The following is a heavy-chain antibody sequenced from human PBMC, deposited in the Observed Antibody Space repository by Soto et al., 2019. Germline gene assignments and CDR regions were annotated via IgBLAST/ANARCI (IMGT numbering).Heavy chain of an antibody. CDR2: ISGSGGST. V-gene: IGHV3-23*01. D-gene: IGHD3-10*01. J-gene: IGHJ6*01. CDR1: GFTFSSYA. Sequence: PGGSLRLSCEASGFTFSSYAMSWIRQAPGKGLEWFSSISGSGGSTYSADSAKVRLTSSRDNSQKALYLQRISLRAEDPAVYYCGKDTGGITMVRIESYVWGQLPTVTFSS. CDR3: GKDTGGITMVRIESYV.